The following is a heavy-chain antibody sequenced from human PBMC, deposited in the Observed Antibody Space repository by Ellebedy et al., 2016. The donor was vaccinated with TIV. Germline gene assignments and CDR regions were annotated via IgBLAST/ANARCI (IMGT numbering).Heavy chain of an antibody. CDR3: ARFADEGWYVYYFDS. D-gene: IGHD2-15*01. CDR2: ISSSGTTI. J-gene: IGHJ4*02. V-gene: IGHV3-48*03. CDR1: GFTFSSYE. Sequence: PGGSLRLSCAASGFTFSSYEMNWVRQAPGKGLEWVSYISSSGTTIYYADSVKGRFTISRDNAKNSLYLQMNSLRAEDTAVYYCARFADEGWYVYYFDSWGQGTLVTVSS.